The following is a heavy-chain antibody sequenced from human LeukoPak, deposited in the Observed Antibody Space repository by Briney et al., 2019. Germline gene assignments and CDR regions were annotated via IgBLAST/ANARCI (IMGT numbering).Heavy chain of an antibody. CDR1: GGSISSYY. CDR2: IYYSGST. Sequence: PSETLSLTCTVSGGSISSYYWSWIRQPPGKGLEWIGCIYYSGSTNYNPSLKSRVTISVDTSKNQFSLRLSSVTAADTAVYYCARSHGDDVRSEYFHHWGQGTLVTVSS. V-gene: IGHV4-59*08. CDR3: ARSHGDDVRSEYFHH. D-gene: IGHD4-17*01. J-gene: IGHJ1*01.